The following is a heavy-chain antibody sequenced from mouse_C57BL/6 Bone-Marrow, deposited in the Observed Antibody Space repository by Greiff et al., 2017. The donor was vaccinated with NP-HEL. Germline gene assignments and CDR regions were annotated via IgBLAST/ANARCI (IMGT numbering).Heavy chain of an antibody. V-gene: IGHV1-15*01. CDR2: IDPEHGGT. CDR1: GSTFTDYD. J-gene: IGHJ2*01. Sequence: VQVVASGAELVRPGASVTLSCKASGSTFTDYDMPWVTQTPVHGLAWIGAIDPEHGGTAYNQKFKGKSILTADKSSSQAYMELRSLTSEDSAVYYCTITTVVAGDYWGQGTTLTVSS. CDR3: TITTVVAGDY. D-gene: IGHD1-1*01.